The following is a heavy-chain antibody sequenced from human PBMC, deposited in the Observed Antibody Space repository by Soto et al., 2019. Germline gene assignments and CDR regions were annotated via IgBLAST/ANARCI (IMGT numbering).Heavy chain of an antibody. J-gene: IGHJ4*02. CDR2: INPSGDTT. CDR1: GYTFNKYY. Sequence: ASVKVSCKASGYTFNKYYMHWVRQAPGQGLEWMGLINPSGDTTNYAQKFQDRVTMTRDTSTGTVFMELSSLRSEDTALYYCARLSMNSYDSSGYYSYFDDWGQGTLVTVPQ. CDR3: ARLSMNSYDSSGYYSYFDD. V-gene: IGHV1-46*02. D-gene: IGHD3-22*01.